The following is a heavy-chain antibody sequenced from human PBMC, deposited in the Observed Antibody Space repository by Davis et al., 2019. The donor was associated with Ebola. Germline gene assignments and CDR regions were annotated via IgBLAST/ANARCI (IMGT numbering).Heavy chain of an antibody. CDR2: IYHSGST. CDR1: GGSISSSNW. CDR3: ARDMGSRIAAAGMDYYGMDV. V-gene: IGHV4-4*02. D-gene: IGHD6-13*01. Sequence: PSETLSLTCAVSGGSISSSNWWSWVRQPPGKGLEWIGEIYHSGSTNYNPSLKSRVTMSVDKSKNQFSLKLSSVTAADTAVYYCARDMGSRIAAAGMDYYGMDVWGQGTTVTVSS. J-gene: IGHJ6*01.